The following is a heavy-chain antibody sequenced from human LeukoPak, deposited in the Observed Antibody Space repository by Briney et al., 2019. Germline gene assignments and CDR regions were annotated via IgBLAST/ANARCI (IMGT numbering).Heavy chain of an antibody. Sequence: GGSLRLSCAASGFTFSDYYMSWIRQAPGKGLEWVSYISSSSSYIYYADSVKGRFTISRDNAKNSLYLQMNSLRAEDTAVYYCARALSGSYSDYWGQGTLVTVSS. CDR1: GFTFSDYY. J-gene: IGHJ4*02. D-gene: IGHD1-26*01. CDR2: ISSSSSYI. CDR3: ARALSGSYSDY. V-gene: IGHV3-11*06.